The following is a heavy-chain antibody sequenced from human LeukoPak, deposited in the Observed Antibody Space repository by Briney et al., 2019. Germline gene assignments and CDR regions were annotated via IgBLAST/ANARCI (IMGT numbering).Heavy chain of an antibody. V-gene: IGHV4-38-2*02. J-gene: IGHJ4*02. CDR3: ARVLHAPYLIDS. D-gene: IGHD2-8*01. CDR2: VFRLQTVRT. CDR1: DSSITSTYY. Sequence: SETLSLTCTVSDSSITSTYYWAWFRQPPGKGLEWIATVFRLQTVRTFNNPSLGSRVTMSLDPSHNQFSLNLTSVTAADTALCFCARVLHAPYLIDSWGQGTLVTVSS.